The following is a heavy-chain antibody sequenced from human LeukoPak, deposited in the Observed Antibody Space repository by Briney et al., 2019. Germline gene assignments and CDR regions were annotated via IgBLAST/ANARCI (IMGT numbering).Heavy chain of an antibody. J-gene: IGHJ6*03. CDR2: VYIGAGT. D-gene: IGHD3-3*01. CDR1: GFTVKKEY. V-gene: IGHV3-53*01. Sequence: GSLRLSCAASGFTVKKEYMTWVRPAPGKGLEWVSVVYIGAGTYYADSVKGRFTISRDNSKNTLYLQMNSLRAEDTAVYYCAKGAPLRFLEYMDVWGKGTTVTVSS. CDR3: AKGAPLRFLEYMDV.